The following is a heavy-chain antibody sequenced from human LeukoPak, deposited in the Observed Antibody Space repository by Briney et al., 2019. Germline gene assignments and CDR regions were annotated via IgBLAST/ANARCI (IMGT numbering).Heavy chain of an antibody. V-gene: IGHV4-39*07. Sequence: SEPLSLTCTVSGGSISSSSYYWGWIRQPPGKGLEWIGSIYYSGSTYYNPSLKSRVTISVDTSKNQFSLKLSSVTAADTAVYYCAIHSGNYFDYWGQGTLVTVSS. CDR1: GGSISSSSYY. J-gene: IGHJ4*02. D-gene: IGHD6-19*01. CDR2: IYYSGST. CDR3: AIHSGNYFDY.